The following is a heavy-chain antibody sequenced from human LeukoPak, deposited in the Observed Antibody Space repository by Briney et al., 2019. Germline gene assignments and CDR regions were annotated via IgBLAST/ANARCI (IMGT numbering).Heavy chain of an antibody. Sequence: GGSLRLSCAASGFTFSSYEMNWVRQAPGKGLEWVSYISSSGSTIYYADSVKGRFTISRDNAKNSLYLQMNSLRAEDTAVYYCARRGNTAMAPYYYYYMDVWGQGTLVTVSS. D-gene: IGHD5-18*01. V-gene: IGHV3-48*03. CDR2: ISSSGSTI. CDR1: GFTFSSYE. CDR3: ARRGNTAMAPYYYYYMDV. J-gene: IGHJ6*03.